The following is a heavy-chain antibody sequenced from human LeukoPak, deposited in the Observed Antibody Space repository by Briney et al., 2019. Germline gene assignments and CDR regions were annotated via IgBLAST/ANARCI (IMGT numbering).Heavy chain of an antibody. CDR1: GGSFSSYY. J-gene: IGHJ4*02. V-gene: IGHV4-34*01. Sequence: PSETPSLTCAVYGGSFSSYYWSWIRQPPGKGLEWIGEINHSGSTNYNPSLKSRVTISVDTSKNQFSLKLSSVTAADTAVYYCARGFSDIVVVVAATTPHFDYWGQGTLVTVSS. CDR2: INHSGST. CDR3: ARGFSDIVVVVAATTPHFDY. D-gene: IGHD2-15*01.